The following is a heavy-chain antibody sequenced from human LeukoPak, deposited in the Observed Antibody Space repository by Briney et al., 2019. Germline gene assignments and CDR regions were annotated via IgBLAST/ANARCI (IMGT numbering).Heavy chain of an antibody. CDR3: ARNYQWSFDY. D-gene: IGHD2-15*01. V-gene: IGHV3-72*01. CDR1: GFTFSDHH. CDR2: SKNKAKSYTA. J-gene: IGHJ4*02. Sequence: PGGSLRLSCAASGFTFSDHHMHWVRQVPGKGLEWVGRSKNKAKSYTADYAASVKGRFTISRDDSKNSLSLQMNTLKTEDTAVYYCARNYQWSFDYWGQGTLVTVSS.